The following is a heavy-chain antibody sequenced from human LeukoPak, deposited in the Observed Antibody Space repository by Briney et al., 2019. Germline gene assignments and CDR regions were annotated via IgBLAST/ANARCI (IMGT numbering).Heavy chain of an antibody. V-gene: IGHV4-38-2*01. CDR1: GYSLRSNYY. J-gene: IGHJ4*02. D-gene: IGHD1-1*01. Sequence: SETLSLTCDVSGYSLRSNYYWGWIRPPPGKGLEWIGSIYHSGSTYYNPSLKSRVTISVDTSKNQFSLKLSSVTAADTAVYYCARNVSYSFDYWGQGTLVTVSS. CDR2: IYHSGST. CDR3: ARNVSYSFDY.